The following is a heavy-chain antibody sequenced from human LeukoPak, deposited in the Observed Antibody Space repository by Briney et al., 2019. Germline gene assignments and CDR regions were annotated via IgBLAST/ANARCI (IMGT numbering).Heavy chain of an antibody. V-gene: IGHV1-69*02. J-gene: IGHJ5*02. D-gene: IGHD5-12*01. Sequence: EASVKVSCKASGGTFSSYTISWVRQAPGQGPEWMGRIIPILGIANYAQKFQGRVTITADKSTSTAYMELSSLRSEDTAVYYCARVGLPVTGWFDPWGQGTLVTVSS. CDR1: GGTFSSYT. CDR2: IIPILGIA. CDR3: ARVGLPVTGWFDP.